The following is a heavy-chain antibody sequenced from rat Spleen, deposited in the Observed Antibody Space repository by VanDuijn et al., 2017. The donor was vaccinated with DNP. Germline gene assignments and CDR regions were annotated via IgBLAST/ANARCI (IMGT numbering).Heavy chain of an antibody. Sequence: EVQLQESGPGLVKPSQSLPLTCSVTGYSITSSYRWNWIRKFPGNKLEWMGYINSAGSTNYNPSLKSRISITRDTSKNQFFLQVNSVTTEDTATYYCARGGSYDYWGQGVMVTVSS. V-gene: IGHV3-3*01. D-gene: IGHD1-3*01. CDR2: INSAGST. CDR3: ARGGSYDY. CDR1: GYSITSSYR. J-gene: IGHJ2*01.